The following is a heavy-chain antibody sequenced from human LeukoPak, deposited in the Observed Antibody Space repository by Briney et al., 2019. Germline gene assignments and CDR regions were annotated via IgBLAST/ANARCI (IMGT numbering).Heavy chain of an antibody. V-gene: IGHV1-2*02. J-gene: IGHJ4*02. CDR3: AREGRVDSAVVLYDY. CDR1: GYTFTGYY. D-gene: IGHD5-18*01. CDR2: INPNSGGT. Sequence: ASVKISCKASGYTFTGYYMHWVRQAPGQGLEWMGWINPNSGGTNYAQKFQGRVTMTRDTSISTAYMELRRLRSDDTAVYYCAREGRVDSAVVLYDYWCQGTLVTVSS.